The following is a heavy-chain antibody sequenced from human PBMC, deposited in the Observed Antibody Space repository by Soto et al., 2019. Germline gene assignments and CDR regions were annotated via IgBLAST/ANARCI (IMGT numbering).Heavy chain of an antibody. J-gene: IGHJ6*02. CDR2: IYYSGST. Sequence: QVQLQESGPGLVKPSETLSLTCTVSGGSISSYYWSWIRQPPGKGLEWIGYIYYSGSTNYNPSLKSRVTISVDTSQNQFSLKRSSVTAADTAVYYCAREGTTVDSYYYYGMDVWGQGTTVTVSS. V-gene: IGHV4-59*01. CDR1: GGSISSYY. D-gene: IGHD1-1*01. CDR3: AREGTTVDSYYYYGMDV.